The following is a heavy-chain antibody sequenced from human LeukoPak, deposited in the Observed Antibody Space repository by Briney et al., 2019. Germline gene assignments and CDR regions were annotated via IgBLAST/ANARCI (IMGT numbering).Heavy chain of an antibody. CDR3: ARGTRYCSGTSCYRGGYYYYMDV. V-gene: IGHV4-59*01. J-gene: IGHJ6*03. CDR1: GGSISSYY. Sequence: SETLSLTCTVSGGSISSYYWSWIRQPPGKGLEWIGYIYYSGSTNYNPSLKSRVTISVDTSKNQFSLKLSSVTAADTAVYYCARGTRYCSGTSCYRGGYYYYMDVWGKGTTVTVSS. CDR2: IYYSGST. D-gene: IGHD2-2*01.